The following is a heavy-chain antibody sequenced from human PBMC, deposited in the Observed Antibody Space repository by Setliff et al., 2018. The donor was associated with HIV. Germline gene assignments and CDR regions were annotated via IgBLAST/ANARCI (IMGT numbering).Heavy chain of an antibody. V-gene: IGHV4-34*01. CDR3: VRGRDFIVRHLHFTAGGAYDV. CDR1: GEPMSGYF. Sequence: PSETLSLTCAFYGEPMSGYFWTWIRQSPGTGLEWLGEIAHSGGTNYKSSLKSRLTISVDPSRNQFSLRLTSVTVADTAVYYCVRGRDFIVRHLHFTAGGAYDVWGPGTLVTVSS. J-gene: IGHJ3*01. D-gene: IGHD2-21*01. CDR2: IAHSGGT.